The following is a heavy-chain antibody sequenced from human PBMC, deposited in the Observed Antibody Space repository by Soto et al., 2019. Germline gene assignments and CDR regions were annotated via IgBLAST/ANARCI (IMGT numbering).Heavy chain of an antibody. V-gene: IGHV4-30-4*01. CDR3: ASGGSCGGDCYPYYYYGMDV. J-gene: IGHJ6*02. CDR2: IYYSGST. CDR1: GGSISSGDYY. Sequence: SETLSLTCTVSGGSISSGDYYWSWIRQPPGKGLEWIGYIYYSGSTYYNPSLKSRVTISVDTSKNQFSLKLSSVTAADTAVYYCASGGSCGGDCYPYYYYGMDVWGQGTTVTVSS. D-gene: IGHD2-21*02.